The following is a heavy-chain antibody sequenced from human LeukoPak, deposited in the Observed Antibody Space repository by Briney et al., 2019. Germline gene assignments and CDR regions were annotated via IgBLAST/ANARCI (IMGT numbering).Heavy chain of an antibody. CDR2: IYTSGST. J-gene: IGHJ4*02. CDR3: ARAPPSIAAAGTGYFDY. D-gene: IGHD6-13*01. CDR1: GGSISSGSYY. V-gene: IGHV4-61*02. Sequence: SETLSLTCTVSGGSISSGSYYWSWIRQPAGKGLEWIGRIYTSGSTNYNPSLKSRVTIPVDTSKNQFSLKLSSVTAADTAVYYCARAPPSIAAAGTGYFDYWGQGTLVTVSS.